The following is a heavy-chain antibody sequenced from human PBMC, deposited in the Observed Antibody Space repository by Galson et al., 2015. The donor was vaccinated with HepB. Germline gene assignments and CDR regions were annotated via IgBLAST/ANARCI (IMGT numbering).Heavy chain of an antibody. Sequence: SVKVSCKASGYIFSSHGISWVRQAPGQGLEWMGWISTYTGHANYAQKMQGRVTMTTDTSTTTVYMELRSLTSDDTAVYYCAREGDSTGWYGSFDNWGQGTLVTVSS. CDR1: GYIFSSHG. J-gene: IGHJ4*02. V-gene: IGHV1-18*04. D-gene: IGHD6-19*01. CDR2: ISTYTGHA. CDR3: AREGDSTGWYGSFDN.